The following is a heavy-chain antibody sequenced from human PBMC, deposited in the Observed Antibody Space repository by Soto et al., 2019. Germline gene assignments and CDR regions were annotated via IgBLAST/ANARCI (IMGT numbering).Heavy chain of an antibody. D-gene: IGHD2-15*01. J-gene: IGHJ5*02. Sequence: GGSLRLSCAASGFTFSDYYMSWIRQAPGKGLEWVSYISSSGSTIYYADSVKGRFTISRDNAKNSLYLQMNSLRAEDTAVYYCARDNEGCSGGSCYHTSYNWFDPWGQGTLVTVSS. CDR1: GFTFSDYY. CDR3: ARDNEGCSGGSCYHTSYNWFDP. CDR2: ISSSGSTI. V-gene: IGHV3-11*01.